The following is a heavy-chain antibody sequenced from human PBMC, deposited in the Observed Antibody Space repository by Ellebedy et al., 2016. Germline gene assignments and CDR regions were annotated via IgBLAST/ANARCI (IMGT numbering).Heavy chain of an antibody. Sequence: SVKGRFTISRDNAKNSVYLQMNSLRAEDTAVYYCAKRYCNNTSCYGYDYYMDVWGKGTAVAVSS. J-gene: IGHJ6*03. D-gene: IGHD2-2*01. CDR3: AKRYCNNTSCYGYDYYMDV. V-gene: IGHV3-21*01.